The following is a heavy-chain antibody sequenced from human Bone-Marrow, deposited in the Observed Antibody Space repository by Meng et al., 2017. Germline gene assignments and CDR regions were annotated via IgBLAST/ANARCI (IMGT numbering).Heavy chain of an antibody. Sequence: GESLKISCAASGFTFRTYTMNWVRQAPGKGLEWVSGVSSSSSYIYYADSVRGRFTISRDNSKNTLYLQMNSLRAEDTAVYYCARGEGYDSSAYPGDNGLDVWGQGTTVTVSS. CDR2: VSSSSSYI. J-gene: IGHJ6*02. CDR3: ARGEGYDSSAYPGDNGLDV. CDR1: GFTFRTYT. V-gene: IGHV3-21*04. D-gene: IGHD3-22*01.